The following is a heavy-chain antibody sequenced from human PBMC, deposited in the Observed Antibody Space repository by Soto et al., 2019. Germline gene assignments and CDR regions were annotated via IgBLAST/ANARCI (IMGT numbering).Heavy chain of an antibody. CDR3: AKGSFGFDY. CDR2: ISKRGDST. D-gene: IGHD3-10*01. V-gene: IGHV3-23*04. Sequence: EVQLVESGGGLVQPGGALRLSCAASGVTCTSYAMTWVRQVPGAGLQWVSSISKRGDSTYYADSVKGRFTTSRDNSKNTPYLQMNRLRAEDTAIYFCAKGSFGFDYWGQGTLVTVSS. CDR1: GVTCTSYA. J-gene: IGHJ4*02.